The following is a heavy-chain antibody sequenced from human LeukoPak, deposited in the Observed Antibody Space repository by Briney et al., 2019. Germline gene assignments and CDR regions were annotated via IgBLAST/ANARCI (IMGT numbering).Heavy chain of an antibody. D-gene: IGHD6-19*01. CDR1: GYTFTCYY. CDR3: ARDSSGRQVSYYFDY. J-gene: IGHJ4*02. Sequence: GASVKVSCKASGYTFTCYYMHWVRQAPGQGLEWMGWINPNSGGTNYAQKFQGRVTMTRDTSISTAYMELSRLRSDDTAVYYCARDSSGRQVSYYFDYWGQGTLVTVSS. V-gene: IGHV1-2*02. CDR2: INPNSGGT.